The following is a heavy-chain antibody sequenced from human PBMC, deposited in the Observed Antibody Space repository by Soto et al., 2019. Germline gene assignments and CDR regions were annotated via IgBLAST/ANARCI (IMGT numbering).Heavy chain of an antibody. J-gene: IGHJ4*02. D-gene: IGHD7-27*01. CDR1: GGSISNHY. CDR2: IYYNGNT. CDR3: TKANWYSEY. Sequence: QVQLQESGPGLVKPSETLSLTCSVSGGSISNHYWSWIRQPTGKGLEWIGYIYYNGNTNYNPSLKRRVTMSVDTSRNQISLKLTTVTAADTAVYYCTKANWYSEYWGQGTLVTVSS. V-gene: IGHV4-59*11.